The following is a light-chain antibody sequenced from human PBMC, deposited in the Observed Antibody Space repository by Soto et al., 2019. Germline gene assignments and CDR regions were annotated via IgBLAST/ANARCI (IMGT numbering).Light chain of an antibody. CDR1: SSDVCGYNY. CDR3: SSYAGKRYL. J-gene: IGLJ1*01. CDR2: EVD. Sequence: QSALTQPPSASGSPGLSVTISCTGTSSDVCGYNYVSWYQQYPGKAPKLMIYEVDKRPSGVPDRLRGSKSGSTASLTVSGLQADDEADYYCSSYAGKRYLCVTGTKLTVL. V-gene: IGLV2-8*01.